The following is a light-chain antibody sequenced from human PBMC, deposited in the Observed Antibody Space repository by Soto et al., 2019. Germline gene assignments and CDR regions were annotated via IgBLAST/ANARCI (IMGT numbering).Light chain of an antibody. J-gene: IGKJ2*01. V-gene: IGKV3-11*01. CDR3: QQRSNWPPYT. CDR2: DAS. Sequence: EIVLTQSPATLSLSPGARATLSCRASQSVSSYLAWYQQKPGQAPRLLIYDASNRATGIPARFSGRGSGTQFTLTISSLETEDFAVYYCQQRSNWPPYTFGHWTKLEIK. CDR1: QSVSSY.